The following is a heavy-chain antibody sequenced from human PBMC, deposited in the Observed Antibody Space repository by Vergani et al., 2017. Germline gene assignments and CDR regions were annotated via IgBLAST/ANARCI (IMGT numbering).Heavy chain of an antibody. CDR1: GGSISSGGYS. D-gene: IGHD1-14*01. V-gene: IGHV4-30-2*01. CDR3: ARGRIGWFDP. Sequence: QLQLQESGSGLVKPSQTLSLTCAVSGGSISSGGYSWGWIRQPPGKGLEWIGYIYHIWSTYYNPSLKSRVTISVDRSKNQFSLKPSSVTAADTAVYYCARGRIGWFDPWGQGTLVTVSS. J-gene: IGHJ5*02. CDR2: IYHIWST.